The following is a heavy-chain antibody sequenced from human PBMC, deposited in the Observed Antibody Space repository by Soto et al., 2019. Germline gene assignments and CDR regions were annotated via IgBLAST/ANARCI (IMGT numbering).Heavy chain of an antibody. V-gene: IGHV3-30*18. CDR2: ISYDGSNK. CDR1: GFTFSSYG. Sequence: GGSLRLSCAASGFTFSSYGMHWVRQAPGKGLEWVAVISYDGSNKYYADSVKGRFTISRDNSKNTLYLQMNSLRAEDTAVYYCAKDFQSILAASFYYYYYVIDVWGQGSSVTGSS. CDR3: AKDFQSILAASFYYYYYVIDV. J-gene: IGHJ6*02. D-gene: IGHD3-3*02.